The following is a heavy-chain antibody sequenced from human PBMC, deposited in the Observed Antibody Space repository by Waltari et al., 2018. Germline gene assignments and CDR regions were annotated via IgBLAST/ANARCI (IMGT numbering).Heavy chain of an antibody. D-gene: IGHD2-15*01. CDR1: GYTLAGFS. CDR2: LDHKDGHA. CDR3: HLTGRNIVVMAATSPSFYSYIDV. J-gene: IGHJ6*03. V-gene: IGHV1-24*01. Sequence: QVQVVQSGAEVKKPGASVKVSCKVSGYTLAGFSIHWVRRAPGKGLEWMGRLDHKDGHAVLAQNFQGRVTMTEDSSTDTAYMELSSLRPEDTALYYCHLTGRNIVVMAATSPSFYSYIDVWGRGTTVTVSS.